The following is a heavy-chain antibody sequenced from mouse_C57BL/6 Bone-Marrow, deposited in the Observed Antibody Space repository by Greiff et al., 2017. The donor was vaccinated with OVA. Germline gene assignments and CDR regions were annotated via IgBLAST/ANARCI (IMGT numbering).Heavy chain of an antibody. Sequence: QVTLKVCGPGILQSSQTLSLTCSFSGFSLSTSGMGVSWIRQPSGKGLEWLAHIYWDDDKRYNPSLKSRLTISKDTSRNQVFLKITSVDTADTATYYCARNYGSRGDYFDYWGQGTTLTVSS. CDR3: ARNYGSRGDYFDY. CDR2: IYWDDDK. CDR1: GFSLSTSGMG. J-gene: IGHJ2*01. D-gene: IGHD1-1*01. V-gene: IGHV8-12*01.